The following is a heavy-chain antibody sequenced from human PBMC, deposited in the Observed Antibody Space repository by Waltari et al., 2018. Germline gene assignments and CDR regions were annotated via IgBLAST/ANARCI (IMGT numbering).Heavy chain of an antibody. D-gene: IGHD3-3*01. CDR1: GGSFSGYY. CDR3: ARGRRMMYDFWSGYRFDY. CDR2: INHSGST. Sequence: QVQLQQWGAGLLKPSETLSLTCAVYGGSFSGYYWSWIRQPPGKGLGWIGEINHSGSTNYNPSLKSRVTISVDTSKNQFSLKLSSVTAADTAVYYCARGRRMMYDFWSGYRFDYWGQGTLVTVSS. J-gene: IGHJ4*02. V-gene: IGHV4-34*01.